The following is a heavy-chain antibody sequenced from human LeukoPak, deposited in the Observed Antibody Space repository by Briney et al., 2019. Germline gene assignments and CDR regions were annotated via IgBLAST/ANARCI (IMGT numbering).Heavy chain of an antibody. CDR3: AKATGTLGN. V-gene: IGHV3-23*01. J-gene: IGHJ4*02. CDR1: GFTFSSYS. D-gene: IGHD1-1*01. Sequence: QPGGSLRLSCAASGFTFSSYSMNWVRQAPEKGLEWVSTISNSDGNTYYADSVKGRFTISRDNSKNTLYLQMNSLTAEDTAIYYCAKATGTLGNWGQGTLVTVSS. CDR2: ISNSDGNT.